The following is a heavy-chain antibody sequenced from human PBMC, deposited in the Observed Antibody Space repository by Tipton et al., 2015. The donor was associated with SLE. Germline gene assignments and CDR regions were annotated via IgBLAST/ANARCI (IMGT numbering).Heavy chain of an antibody. CDR1: GFTFSDHY. Sequence: SLRLSCAVSGFTFSDHYMDWVRQAPGKGLEWVARVRKKTNGYTTEYAASVKGRFTISRDDSKNSLYLQMNSLKTEDTAVYYCVRVGTSFYLDTWGQGTLVTVST. D-gene: IGHD1-1*01. CDR3: VRVGTSFYLDT. J-gene: IGHJ4*02. CDR2: VRKKTNGYTT. V-gene: IGHV3-72*01.